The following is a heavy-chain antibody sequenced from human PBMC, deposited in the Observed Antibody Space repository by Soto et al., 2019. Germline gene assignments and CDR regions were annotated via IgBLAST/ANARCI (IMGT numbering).Heavy chain of an antibody. CDR2: IYPGDSDT. J-gene: IGHJ6*02. CDR1: GYTFTDYW. D-gene: IGHD3-3*01. V-gene: IGHV5-51*01. Sequence: PGESLKISCKGSGYTFTDYWIGWVRQLPGKGLEWMGIIYPGDSDTRYSPSFQGHVTITVDKSTSTAYLQWNTLKASDTAMYYCAXHISNLRYYYYAMDVWGQGNXGKVS. CDR3: AXHISNLRYYYYAMDV.